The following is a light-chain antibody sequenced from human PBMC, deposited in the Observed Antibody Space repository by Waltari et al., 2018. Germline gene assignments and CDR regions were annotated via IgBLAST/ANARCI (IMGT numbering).Light chain of an antibody. CDR3: QHYVRLPAT. V-gene: IGKV3-20*01. Sequence: EIVLTQSPGILSLSPGERATLSCRASQSVSRTLAWYQQKPGPAPRLLIYGASTRATGIPDRFSGGGSGTDFSLTISRLEPEDFAVYYCQHYVRLPATFGQGTKVEIK. CDR1: QSVSRT. CDR2: GAS. J-gene: IGKJ1*01.